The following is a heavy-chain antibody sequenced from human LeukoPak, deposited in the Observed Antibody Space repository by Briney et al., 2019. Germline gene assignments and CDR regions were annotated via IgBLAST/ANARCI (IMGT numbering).Heavy chain of an antibody. Sequence: ASVKVSCKASGGTFSSYTISWVRQAPGQGLEWMGRIIPILGIANYAQKLQGRVTITADKSTSTAYMELNSLRSEDTAVYYCASGPIVVVPAAIRYYGMDVWGQGTTVTVSS. D-gene: IGHD2-2*01. J-gene: IGHJ6*02. CDR2: IIPILGIA. V-gene: IGHV1-69*02. CDR3: ASGPIVVVPAAIRYYGMDV. CDR1: GGTFSSYT.